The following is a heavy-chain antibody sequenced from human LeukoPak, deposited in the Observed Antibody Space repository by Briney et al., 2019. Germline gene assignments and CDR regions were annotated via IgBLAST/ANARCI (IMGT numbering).Heavy chain of an antibody. CDR1: GFIFSIYD. V-gene: IGHV3-23*01. CDR2: VCGTDGGTHGYT. J-gene: IGHJ4*02. Sequence: GGSLRLSCAASGFIFSIYDISWVRQAPGKGLEWVAAVCGTDGGTHGYTYYADSVKGRFTISRDNSKNTAYLQMNSLRAEDTAVYYCAKHQVRSHDYWGQGTLVTVSS. CDR3: AKHQVRSHDY.